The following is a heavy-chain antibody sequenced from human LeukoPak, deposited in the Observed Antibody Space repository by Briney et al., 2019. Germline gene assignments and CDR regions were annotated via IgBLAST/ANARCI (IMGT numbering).Heavy chain of an antibody. Sequence: SETLSLTCTVAAGSISNHYWSWMRQSPGKGLEWIAYIFYTGSYNYNPSLKSQVYISVDTSKNQFSLNLTSVTAADTAVYYCARGRSSLDLWGQGTLVTVSS. CDR2: IFYTGSY. V-gene: IGHV4-59*11. CDR3: ARGRSSLDL. D-gene: IGHD6-19*01. J-gene: IGHJ5*02. CDR1: AGSISNHY.